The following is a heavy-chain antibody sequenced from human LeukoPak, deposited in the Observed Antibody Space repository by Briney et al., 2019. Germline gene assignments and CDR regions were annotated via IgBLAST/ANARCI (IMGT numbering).Heavy chain of an antibody. D-gene: IGHD6-13*01. CDR1: GYTFTSYD. CDR3: ARGLGLYSSSWFNYYYYYYMDV. J-gene: IGHJ6*03. V-gene: IGHV1-8*01. CDR2: MNPNSGNT. Sequence: ASVKVSCKASGYTFTSYDINWVRQATGQGLEWMGWMNPNSGNTGYAQKFQGRVTMTRNTSISTAYMELSSLRSEDTAVYYCARGLGLYSSSWFNYYYYYYMDVWGKGTTVTVSS.